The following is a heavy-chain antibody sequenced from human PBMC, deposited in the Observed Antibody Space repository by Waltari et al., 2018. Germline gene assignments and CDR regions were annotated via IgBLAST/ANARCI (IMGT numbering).Heavy chain of an antibody. D-gene: IGHD6-19*01. Sequence: QVQLQESGPGLVKPSETLSLTCAVSGYSISSGYYWGWIRQPPGKGLEWIGSIYHSGSTYYNPSLKSRVTISVDTSKNQFSLKLSSVTAADTAVYYCARRGIAVHWGQGTLVTVSS. CDR3: ARRGIAVH. CDR2: IYHSGST. V-gene: IGHV4-38-2*01. J-gene: IGHJ4*02. CDR1: GYSISSGYY.